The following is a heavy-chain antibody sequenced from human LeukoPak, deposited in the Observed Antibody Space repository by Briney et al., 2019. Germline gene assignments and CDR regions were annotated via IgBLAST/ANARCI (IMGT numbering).Heavy chain of an antibody. D-gene: IGHD1-26*01. V-gene: IGHV3-48*01. J-gene: IGHJ4*02. CDR2: ISSSSDTI. CDR1: GFTFSSYS. Sequence: GGSLRLSCAASGFTFSSYSMNWVRQAPGKGLEWVSYISSSSDTIYYADSVKGRFTISRDNSKNTLYLQMNSLRAEDTAVYYCAKDPRSGSYSDYFDYWGQGTLVTVSS. CDR3: AKDPRSGSYSDYFDY.